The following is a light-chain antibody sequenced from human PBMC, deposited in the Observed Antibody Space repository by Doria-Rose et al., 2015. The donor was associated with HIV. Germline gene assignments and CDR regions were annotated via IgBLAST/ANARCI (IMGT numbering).Light chain of an antibody. CDR3: HQYGTSWT. CDR2: DGS. Sequence: TQSPGTLSLSPGERATLSCRASQSFSSTYLAWYQQKPGQAPSLLTYDGSTRATGIPDRFSASGSGTDFTLTINRLEPEDFAPYYCHQYGTSWTFGQGTKLEI. CDR1: QSFSSTY. V-gene: IGKV3-20*01. J-gene: IGKJ1*01.